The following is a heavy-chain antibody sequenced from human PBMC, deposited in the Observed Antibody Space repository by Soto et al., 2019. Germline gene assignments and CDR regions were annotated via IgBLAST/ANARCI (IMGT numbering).Heavy chain of an antibody. CDR1: GFTFSGDW. J-gene: IGHJ6*02. V-gene: IGHV3-33*08. CDR2: IWYDGSNK. Sequence: PVGSLRLSCRDSGFTFSGDWMHLVLQAPGKLLEWVAVIWYDGSNKYYADSVKGRFTISRDNSKNTLYLQMNSLRAEDTAVYYCAREMGSSGLSYYYYYGMDVWGQGTTVTVSS. D-gene: IGHD6-6*01. CDR3: AREMGSSGLSYYYYYGMDV.